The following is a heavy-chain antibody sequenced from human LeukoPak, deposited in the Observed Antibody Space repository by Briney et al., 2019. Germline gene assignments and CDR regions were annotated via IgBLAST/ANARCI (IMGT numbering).Heavy chain of an antibody. D-gene: IGHD2-2*02. J-gene: IGHJ5*02. Sequence: ASVKVSCKASGYTFTGYYIHWVRQAPGQGPEWMGWINPDSGGTNYAQKFQGRVTMSRDTSISTAYMEVSRLRPDDTAVYYCAREPIVLVPAAISNWFDPWGQGTLVTVSS. CDR3: AREPIVLVPAAISNWFDP. CDR2: INPDSGGT. CDR1: GYTFTGYY. V-gene: IGHV1-2*02.